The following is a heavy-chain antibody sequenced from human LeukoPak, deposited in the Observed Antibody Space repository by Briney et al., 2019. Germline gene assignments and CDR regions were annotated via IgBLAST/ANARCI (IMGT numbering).Heavy chain of an antibody. CDR2: ISSSGDTI. V-gene: IGHV3-48*03. CDR3: AGSWFYRDYFEY. J-gene: IGHJ4*02. Sequence: GGSLRLSCAASEFTFSSYEMNWVRQAPGKGLEWVSYISSSGDTIYYADSVKGRFTISRDNSKNTLYLQMNSLRVEDTAVYYCAGSWFYRDYFEYWGQGTLVTVSS. CDR1: EFTFSSYE. D-gene: IGHD3-10*01.